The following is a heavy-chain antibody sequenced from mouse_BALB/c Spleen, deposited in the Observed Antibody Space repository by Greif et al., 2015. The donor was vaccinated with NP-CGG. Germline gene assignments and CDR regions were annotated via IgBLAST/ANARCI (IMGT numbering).Heavy chain of an antibody. CDR3: ARSLDGYYVDYYAMDY. D-gene: IGHD2-3*01. J-gene: IGHJ4*01. V-gene: IGHV14-3*02. CDR2: IDPANGNT. CDR1: GFNIKDTY. Sequence: VQLKHSGAELVKPGASVKLSCTASGFNIKDTYMHWVKQRPEQGLEWIGRIDPANGNTKYDPKFQGKATITADTSSNTAYLQLITLTSEDTAVYYCARSLDGYYVDYYAMDYCRQGTSVTVSS.